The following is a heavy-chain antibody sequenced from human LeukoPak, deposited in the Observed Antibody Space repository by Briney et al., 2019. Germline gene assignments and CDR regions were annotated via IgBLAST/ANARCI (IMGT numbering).Heavy chain of an antibody. J-gene: IGHJ6*03. CDR2: IYTSGST. Sequence: SETLSLTCTVSGGSISSYYWSWIRQPPGKGLEWIGYIYTSGSTNYNPSLKSRVTLSVDTSKNQFSLRLSSVTAADTAVYFCAKSIASAGTNSCYYMDVWGKGTTVTVSS. D-gene: IGHD6-13*01. CDR1: GGSISSYY. CDR3: AKSIASAGTNSCYYMDV. V-gene: IGHV4-4*09.